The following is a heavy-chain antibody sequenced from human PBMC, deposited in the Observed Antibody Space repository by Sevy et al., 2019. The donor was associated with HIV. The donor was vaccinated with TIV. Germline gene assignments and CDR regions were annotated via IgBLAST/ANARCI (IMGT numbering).Heavy chain of an antibody. D-gene: IGHD1-26*01. Sequence: ASVKVSCKASGGTFSSYAISWVRQAPGQGLEWMGGIIPIFGTANYAQMFQGRVTITADESTSTAYMELSSLRSEDTAVYYCARRGATYYYGMDVWGQGTTVTVSS. CDR1: GGTFSSYA. V-gene: IGHV1-69*13. J-gene: IGHJ6*02. CDR3: ARRGATYYYGMDV. CDR2: IIPIFGTA.